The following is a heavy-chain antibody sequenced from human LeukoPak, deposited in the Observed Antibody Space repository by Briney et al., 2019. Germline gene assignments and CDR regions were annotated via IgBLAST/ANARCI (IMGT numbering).Heavy chain of an antibody. CDR2: ISGDGART. Sequence: GGSLRLSCAASAFPFSTYVMSWVRQALGGGPEWISSISGDGARTYYTNSVKGRLTISRDNPKNTLFLQVNSLRVGDTAVYYCAKGGLTTPLHYWGQGTLVTVSS. CDR3: AKGGLTTPLHY. J-gene: IGHJ4*02. D-gene: IGHD1-14*01. V-gene: IGHV3-23*01. CDR1: AFPFSTYV.